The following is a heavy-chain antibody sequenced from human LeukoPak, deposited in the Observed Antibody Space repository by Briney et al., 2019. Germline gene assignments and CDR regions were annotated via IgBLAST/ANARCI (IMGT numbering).Heavy chain of an antibody. J-gene: IGHJ4*02. Sequence: SETLSLTCTVSGVSISSHYWSWIRQPPGKGLEWIGYVYYSGSTNFNPSLRSRVTMSIDASKNQFSLKLTSVTAADTAVYYCARGGASSRYLNSWGRGTLVTVSS. V-gene: IGHV4-59*11. CDR1: GVSISSHY. CDR3: ARGGASSRYLNS. CDR2: VYYSGST. D-gene: IGHD6-13*01.